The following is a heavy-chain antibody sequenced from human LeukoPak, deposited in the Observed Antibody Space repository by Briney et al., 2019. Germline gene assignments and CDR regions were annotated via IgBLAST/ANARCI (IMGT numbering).Heavy chain of an antibody. CDR2: IYTGGST. J-gene: IGHJ6*02. D-gene: IGHD3-3*01. Sequence: SETLSLTCTVSGGSISSYYWSWIRQPAGRGLEWIGRIYTGGSTNYNPSLKSRVTMSVDTSKNQFSLKLSSVTAADTAVYYCARSVQYYDFWSGLHNYYYGMDVWGQGTTVTVSS. V-gene: IGHV4-4*07. CDR1: GGSISSYY. CDR3: ARSVQYYDFWSGLHNYYYGMDV.